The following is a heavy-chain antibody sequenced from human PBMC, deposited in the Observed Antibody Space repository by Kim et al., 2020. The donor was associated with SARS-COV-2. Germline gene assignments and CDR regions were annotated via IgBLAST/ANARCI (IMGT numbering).Heavy chain of an antibody. Sequence: GGSLRLSCAASGFTFSSYGMHWVRQAPGKGLEWVSCITGGAFATYYADSMKGRFTISRDNSKNTLYLQMNSLRAEDTAVYYCAKGVGSGSYDPLDNWGQGTLVTVSS. V-gene: IGHV3-23*01. CDR1: GFTFSSYG. D-gene: IGHD1-26*01. CDR2: ITGGAFAT. J-gene: IGHJ4*02. CDR3: AKGVGSGSYDPLDN.